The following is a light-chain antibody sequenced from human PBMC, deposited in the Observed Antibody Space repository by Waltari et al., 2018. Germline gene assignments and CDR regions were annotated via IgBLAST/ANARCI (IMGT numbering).Light chain of an antibody. CDR2: DAT. CDR1: SSDSGGFNY. V-gene: IGLV2-14*03. Sequence: SALTQPDSVSGSPGQSITISCSGISSDSGGFNYVSWYQQHPGEAPKVIIYDATNRPSVCSDRFSGYNSGSSASLTISGLQPEDEADYYCCSFTSSTTGIFGGGTKLTVL. CDR3: CSFTSSTTGI. J-gene: IGLJ2*01.